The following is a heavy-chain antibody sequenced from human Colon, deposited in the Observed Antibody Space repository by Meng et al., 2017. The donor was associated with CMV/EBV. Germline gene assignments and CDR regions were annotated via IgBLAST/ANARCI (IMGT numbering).Heavy chain of an antibody. Sequence: QVELVESWGGLVEPGGSLRLSCAASGFIFSDYYMTWIREAPGKGLEWVSYISPTGSDTNYADSVRGRFTISRDNAKNSLFLQMSSLTAEDTAVYYCVKGHTMINPWGQGTLVTSPQ. CDR1: GFIFSDYY. CDR2: ISPTGSDT. D-gene: IGHD3-16*01. CDR3: VKGHTMINP. V-gene: IGHV3-11*05. J-gene: IGHJ5*02.